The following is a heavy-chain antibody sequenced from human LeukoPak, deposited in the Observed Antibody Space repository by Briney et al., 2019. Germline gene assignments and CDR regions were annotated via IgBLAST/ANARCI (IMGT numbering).Heavy chain of an antibody. CDR2: IYYSGST. V-gene: IGHV4-39*07. J-gene: IGHJ4*01. CDR3: ARLKLHFDFLTGNHYYFDS. D-gene: IGHD3-9*01. CDR1: GGSISSSSYY. Sequence: SETLSLTCTVSGGSISSSSYYWGWIRQPPGKGLEWIGSIYYSGSTYYNPSLKSRVTISIDTSKNQFSLKLTSVTAADTAVYYCARLKLHFDFLTGNHYYFDSWGQGTLVIVSS.